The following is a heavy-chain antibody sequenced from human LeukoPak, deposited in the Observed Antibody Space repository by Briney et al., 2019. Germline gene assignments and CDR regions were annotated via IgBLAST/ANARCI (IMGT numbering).Heavy chain of an antibody. CDR2: ITGSGGST. D-gene: IGHD6-19*01. V-gene: IGHV3-23*01. J-gene: IGHJ4*01. CDR3: ARCRPDSSGSAGY. CDR1: GFTFSTYA. Sequence: GGSLRLSCAASGFTFSTYAMTGGRQAPGKGLEWVSSITGSGGSTYYADSVKGRFTISRDNSENTVFLPMDSLRAEDTAVYYCARCRPDSSGSAGYCGHGTLVTVSP.